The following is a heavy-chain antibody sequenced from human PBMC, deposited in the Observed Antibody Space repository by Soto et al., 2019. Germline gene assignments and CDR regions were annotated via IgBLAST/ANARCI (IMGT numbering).Heavy chain of an antibody. CDR1: GYTFTGYF. Sequence: QVQLVQSGAEVKKPGASVKVSCKASGYTFTGYFMHWVRQAPGQGLEWMGWIKPKSGGTTYAKKLQGWVTMTWDTSNSTGYMELTRVTSDDTAVYYCARGKHGDYVGTAVGYWGQGTLVTVSS. V-gene: IGHV1-2*04. CDR2: IKPKSGGT. J-gene: IGHJ4*02. CDR3: ARGKHGDYVGTAVGY. D-gene: IGHD4-17*01.